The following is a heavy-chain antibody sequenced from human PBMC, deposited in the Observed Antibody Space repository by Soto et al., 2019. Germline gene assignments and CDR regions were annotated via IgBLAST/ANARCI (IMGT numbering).Heavy chain of an antibody. CDR1: GFTFSSYS. J-gene: IGHJ6*02. Sequence: PGGSLRLSCAASGFTFSSYSMNWVRQAPGKGLEWVSSISDGSSTSYADSVKGRFTISRDNAKNTLYLQMNSLRAEDTAVYYCARGPTYYYYGMDVWGQGTTVTVSS. V-gene: IGHV3-74*01. CDR2: ISDGSST. CDR3: ARGPTYYYYGMDV.